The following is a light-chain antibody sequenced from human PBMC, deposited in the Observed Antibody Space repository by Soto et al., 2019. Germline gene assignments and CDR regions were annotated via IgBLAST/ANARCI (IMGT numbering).Light chain of an antibody. CDR3: SSFTTSTTYV. CDR2: EVS. J-gene: IGLJ1*01. CDR1: SSDVGGYNS. Sequence: QSALTQPASVSGSPGQSITISCTGTSSDVGGYNSVSWYQQHPGKAPKLMIYEVSHRPSGVSNRFSGSKSANTASLAISGLQAGDEADYYCSSFTTSTTYVFGTGTKVTVL. V-gene: IGLV2-14*01.